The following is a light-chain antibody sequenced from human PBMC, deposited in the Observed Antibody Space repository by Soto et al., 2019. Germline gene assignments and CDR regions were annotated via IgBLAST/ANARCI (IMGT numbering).Light chain of an antibody. Sequence: EIGMTQSPGTLSVSPGERATLSCRASQSVSSNLAWYQQKPGQAPRLLIYIASTRAAGIPARFSGSGSGTEFTLTISSLQSEDSAIYYCQQYNNWPSWTFGQGTKV. CDR2: IAS. J-gene: IGKJ1*01. CDR1: QSVSSN. CDR3: QQYNNWPSWT. V-gene: IGKV3-15*01.